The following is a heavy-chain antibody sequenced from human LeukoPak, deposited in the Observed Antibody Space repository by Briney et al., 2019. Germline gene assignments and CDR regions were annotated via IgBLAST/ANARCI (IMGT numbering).Heavy chain of an antibody. CDR2: IIPIFGTA. J-gene: IGHJ6*04. Sequence: SVKVSCKASGGTFSSYAISWVRQAPGQGLGWMGGIIPIFGTANYAQKFQGRVTITADKSTSTAYMELSSLRSEDTAVYYCARDSARGGFGESKHLESGAGGYYYYYYGMDVWGKGTTVTVSS. CDR3: ARDSARGGFGESKHLESGAGGYYYYYYGMDV. CDR1: GGTFSSYA. D-gene: IGHD3-10*01. V-gene: IGHV1-69*06.